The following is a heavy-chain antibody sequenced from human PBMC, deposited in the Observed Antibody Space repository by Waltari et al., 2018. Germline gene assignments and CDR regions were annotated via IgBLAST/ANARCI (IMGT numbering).Heavy chain of an antibody. D-gene: IGHD2-2*03. V-gene: IGHV4-38-2*01. Sequence: QVQLQESGPGLVKPSETLSLTCDGSGYSINIGYYWGWIRQSPGKGLEWIATIYHAGDTFYNPSLKSRVTISMDTSKNQFSLKLNSVTAADTAVYFCSRQVLGYCTSAACRRLESWGQGTLVTVSS. CDR1: GYSINIGYY. CDR3: SRQVLGYCTSAACRRLES. J-gene: IGHJ4*02. CDR2: IYHAGDT.